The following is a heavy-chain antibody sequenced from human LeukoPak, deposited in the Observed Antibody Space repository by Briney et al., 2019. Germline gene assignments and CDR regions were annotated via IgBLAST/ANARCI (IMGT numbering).Heavy chain of an antibody. CDR1: GGSFSGYY. D-gene: IGHD3-16*01. J-gene: IGHJ4*02. Sequence: PSETLSLTCAVYGGSFSGYYWSWIRQPPGKGLEWIGEINHSGSTNYNPSLKSRVTISVDTSKNQFSLKLSSVTAADTAVYYCARWGQHLDYWGQGTLVTVSS. CDR2: INHSGST. CDR3: ARWGQHLDY. V-gene: IGHV4-34*01.